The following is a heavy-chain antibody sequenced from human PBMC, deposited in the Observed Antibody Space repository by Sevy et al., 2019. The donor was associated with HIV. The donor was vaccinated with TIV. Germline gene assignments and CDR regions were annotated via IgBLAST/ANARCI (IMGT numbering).Heavy chain of an antibody. D-gene: IGHD3-10*01. CDR1: GGSISSYY. CDR2: IFYSGST. V-gene: IGHV4-59*12. J-gene: IGHJ4*02. Sequence: SETLSLTCTVSGGSISSYYWSWIRQTPGKGLEWVGYIFYSGSTNYNPSPKSRVTISLDTSKNQFALKVRYVTAADTAIYYCARDNRFGDYFDYWGQGTLVTVSS. CDR3: ARDNRFGDYFDY.